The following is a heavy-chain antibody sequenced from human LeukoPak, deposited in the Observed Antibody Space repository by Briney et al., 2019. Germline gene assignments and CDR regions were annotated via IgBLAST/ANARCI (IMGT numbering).Heavy chain of an antibody. CDR3: ARDPSPYSSSWYGGYYYYYYMDV. CDR2: INAYNGNT. Sequence: ASVKVSCKASGYTFTSYGISWVRQAPGQGLEWMGWINAYNGNTNYAQKLQGRVTMTTDTSTSTAYMELRSLRSDDTAVYYCARDPSPYSSSWYGGYYYYYYMDVWGKGTTVTVSS. J-gene: IGHJ6*03. D-gene: IGHD6-13*01. CDR1: GYTFTSYG. V-gene: IGHV1-18*01.